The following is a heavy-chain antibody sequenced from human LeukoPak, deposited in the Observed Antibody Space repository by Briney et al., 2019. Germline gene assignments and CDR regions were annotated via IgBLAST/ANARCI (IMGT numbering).Heavy chain of an antibody. J-gene: IGHJ4*02. V-gene: IGHV3-48*03. CDR1: GFSFSSYE. Sequence: GGSLRLSCAASGFSFSSYEMNWVRQAPGKGLEWVSYISSSGSTIYYADSVKGRFTISRDNAKNSLYLQMNSLRVEDTAVYYCAREGRDRRWELIDYWGQGTLVTVSS. CDR3: AREGRDRRWELIDY. D-gene: IGHD1-26*01. CDR2: ISSSGSTI.